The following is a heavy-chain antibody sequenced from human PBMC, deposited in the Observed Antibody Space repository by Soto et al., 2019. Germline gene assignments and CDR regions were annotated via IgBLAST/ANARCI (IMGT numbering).Heavy chain of an antibody. J-gene: IGHJ4*02. CDR3: ASGIQLWLRRMNNGYSG. CDR1: GGTFNTYA. CDR2: IIPMFGTA. Sequence: QVQLVQSGAEVKKPESSVKVYCKAPGGTFNTYAISWVRQAPGQGLEWMGGIIPMFGTANYAQRFQDRVTITADESTNTVYMELSSLRSEDTAVYFCASGIQLWLRRMNNGYSGWGQGTLVTVSS. V-gene: IGHV1-69*12. D-gene: IGHD5-18*01.